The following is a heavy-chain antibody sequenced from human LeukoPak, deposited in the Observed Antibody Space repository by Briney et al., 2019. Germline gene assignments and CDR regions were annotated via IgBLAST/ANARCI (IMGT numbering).Heavy chain of an antibody. D-gene: IGHD2-2*01. J-gene: IGHJ3*02. V-gene: IGHV4-39*01. Sequence: SETLSLTCAVSGGSIGSSNYYWGWIRQPPGKGLEWIGNSYYGGNTNYNPSLKSRITISVDTSKNQFSLKLISVTAADTAVYYCARLGPVVPTANDAFDIWGQGTMVTVSS. CDR1: GGSIGSSNYY. CDR2: SYYGGNT. CDR3: ARLGPVVPTANDAFDI.